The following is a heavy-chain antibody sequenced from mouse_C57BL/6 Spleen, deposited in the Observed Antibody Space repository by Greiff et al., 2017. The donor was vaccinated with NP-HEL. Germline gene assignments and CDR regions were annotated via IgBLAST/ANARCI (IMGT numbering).Heavy chain of an antibody. CDR3: ARRGYYGYDERAY. Sequence: QVQLQQPGAELVKPGASVKLSCKASGYTFTSYWMQWVKQRPGQGLEWIGEIDPSDSYTNYNQKFKGKATLTVDTSSSTAYMQRSSLTSEDSAVYYCARRGYYGYDERAYWGQGTLVTVSA. CDR2: IDPSDSYT. V-gene: IGHV1-50*01. J-gene: IGHJ3*01. D-gene: IGHD2-2*01. CDR1: GYTFTSYW.